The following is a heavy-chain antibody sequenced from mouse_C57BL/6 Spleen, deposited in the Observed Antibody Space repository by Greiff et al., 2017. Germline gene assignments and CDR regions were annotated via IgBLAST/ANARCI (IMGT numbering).Heavy chain of an antibody. CDR2: SYPGDGDT. Sequence: QVQLQQSGPELVKPGASVKISCKASGYAFSSSWMNWVKQRPGKGLEWIGRSYPGDGDTNYNGKFKGKATLTADKSSSTAYMQLNSLTSEDSAVYFCAGDRGWFADWGQGTLVTVSA. CDR1: GYAFSSSW. J-gene: IGHJ3*01. V-gene: IGHV1-82*01. CDR3: AGDRGWFAD.